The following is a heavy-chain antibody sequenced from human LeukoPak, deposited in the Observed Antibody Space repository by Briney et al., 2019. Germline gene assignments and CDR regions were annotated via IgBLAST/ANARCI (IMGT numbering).Heavy chain of an antibody. CDR3: AKGPLTEVAGTTWDF. Sequence: GGSLRLSCAASGFTVSSNYMSWIRQAPGKGLEWVSVIYSGGSTYYADSVKGRFSISRDNSKNTLYLQMSSLRAEDTAVYYCAKGPLTEVAGTTWDFWGQGTLVTVSS. CDR2: IYSGGST. D-gene: IGHD6-19*01. V-gene: IGHV3-66*01. J-gene: IGHJ4*02. CDR1: GFTVSSNY.